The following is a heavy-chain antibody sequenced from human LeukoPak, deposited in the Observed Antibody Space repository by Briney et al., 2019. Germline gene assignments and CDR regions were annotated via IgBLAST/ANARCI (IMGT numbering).Heavy chain of an antibody. CDR1: GFTFSSYA. J-gene: IGHJ4*02. Sequence: GGSLRLSCAASGFTFSSYAMSWVRQAPGKGLEWVSAISGSGGSTYYADSVKGRFTISGDNSKNTLYLQMNSLRAEDTAVYYCAKDARYYYDSSGYYYGYWGQGTLVTVSS. D-gene: IGHD3-22*01. CDR3: AKDARYYYDSSGYYYGY. V-gene: IGHV3-23*01. CDR2: ISGSGGST.